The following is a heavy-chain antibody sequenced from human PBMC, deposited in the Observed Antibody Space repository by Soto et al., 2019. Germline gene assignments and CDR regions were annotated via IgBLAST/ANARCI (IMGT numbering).Heavy chain of an antibody. CDR3: TTVTYYYDSSGYSWSRYYYGMDV. V-gene: IGHV3-15*01. CDR2: IKSKTDGGTT. Sequence: GGSLRLSCAASGFTFSNAWMSWVRQAPGKGLEWVGRIKSKTDGGTTDYAAPVKGRFTISRDDSKNTLYLQMNSLKTEDTAVYYCTTVTYYYDSSGYSWSRYYYGMDVWGQGTTVTVSS. J-gene: IGHJ6*02. D-gene: IGHD3-22*01. CDR1: GFTFSNAW.